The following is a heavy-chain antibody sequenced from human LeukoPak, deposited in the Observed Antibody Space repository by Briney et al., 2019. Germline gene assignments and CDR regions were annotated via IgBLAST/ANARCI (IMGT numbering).Heavy chain of an antibody. CDR1: GFTFDDYG. Sequence: GGSLRLSCAASGFTFDDYGMSWVRQAPGKGPEWVSGINWNGGSTGYADSVKGRFTISRDNAKNSLYLQMNSLRAEDTALYYCARDYDILTGYLAYFDYWGQGTLVTVSS. J-gene: IGHJ4*02. D-gene: IGHD3-9*01. CDR2: INWNGGST. V-gene: IGHV3-20*04. CDR3: ARDYDILTGYLAYFDY.